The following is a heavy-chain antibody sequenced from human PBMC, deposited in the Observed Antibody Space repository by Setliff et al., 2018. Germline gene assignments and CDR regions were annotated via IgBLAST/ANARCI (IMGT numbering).Heavy chain of an antibody. J-gene: IGHJ5*02. CDR2: ISTYNGKT. D-gene: IGHD6-13*01. V-gene: IGHV1-18*01. CDR1: GYIFTSYG. Sequence: ASVKVSCKASGYIFTSYGFSWVRQAPGQGLEWMGWISTYNGKTNYAQKFQGRVTMTRDTSTSTVYMEMSSLRSEDTAVYYCVRSQQLSGWWFDPWGQGTLVTVSS. CDR3: VRSQQLSGWWFDP.